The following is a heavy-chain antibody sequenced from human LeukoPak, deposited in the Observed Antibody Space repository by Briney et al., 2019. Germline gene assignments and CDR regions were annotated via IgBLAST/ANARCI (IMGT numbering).Heavy chain of an antibody. CDR2: IIPIFGTA. V-gene: IGHV1-69*13. CDR1: GGTFISYA. D-gene: IGHD3-10*01. CDR3: ARDDYYGSGSYYRWFDP. Sequence: SVKVSCKASGGTFISYAISWVRQAPGQGLEWMGGIIPIFGTANYAQKFQGRVTITADESTSTAYMELSSLRSEDTAVYYCARDDYYGSGSYYRWFDPWGQGTLVTVSS. J-gene: IGHJ5*02.